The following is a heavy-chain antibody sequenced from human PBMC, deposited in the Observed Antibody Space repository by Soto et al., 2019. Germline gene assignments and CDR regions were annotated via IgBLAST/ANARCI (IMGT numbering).Heavy chain of an antibody. J-gene: IGHJ6*03. CDR1: GGSISSYY. Sequence: SETLSLTCTVSGGSISSYYWSWIRQPPGKGLEWIGYIYYSGSTNYNPSLKSRVTISVDTSKNQFSLKLSSVTAADTAVYYCARDFWSGYPLPNHYYMDVWGKGTTVTVSS. V-gene: IGHV4-59*01. D-gene: IGHD3-3*01. CDR2: IYYSGST. CDR3: ARDFWSGYPLPNHYYMDV.